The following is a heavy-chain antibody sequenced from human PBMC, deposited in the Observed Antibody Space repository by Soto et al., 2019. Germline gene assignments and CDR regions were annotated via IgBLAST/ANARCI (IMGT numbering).Heavy chain of an antibody. Sequence: GSVRLSYAASGFTFSSYSMNWVRQAPGKGLEWVSSISSSSSYISNADAVNGRFTISRENAKYSLNLQMNSLRAEAAAVYDCSRLWGVDTAMVGDYWGQGTLVTVSS. J-gene: IGHJ4*02. CDR3: SRLWGVDTAMVGDY. D-gene: IGHD5-18*01. CDR1: GFTFSSYS. CDR2: ISSSSSYI. V-gene: IGHV3-21*01.